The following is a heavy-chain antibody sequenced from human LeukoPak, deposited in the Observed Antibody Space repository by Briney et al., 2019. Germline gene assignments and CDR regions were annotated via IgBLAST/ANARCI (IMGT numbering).Heavy chain of an antibody. CDR2: IRSDGSKT. CDR3: AKRYCSSASCRSGMDV. Sequence: GGSLTLSCAASGFIFSSYGMRWVRQAPGKGLEWVALIRSDGSKTYYADSVEGRFTISRDNSKNTLYLQMYSLGADDTAVYYCAKRYCSSASCRSGMDVWGQGTTVTVSS. V-gene: IGHV3-30*02. D-gene: IGHD2-2*01. CDR1: GFIFSSYG. J-gene: IGHJ6*02.